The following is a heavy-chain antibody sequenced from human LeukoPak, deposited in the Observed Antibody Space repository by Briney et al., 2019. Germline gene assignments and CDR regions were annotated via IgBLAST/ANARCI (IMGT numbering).Heavy chain of an antibody. CDR1: GGSLSGFF. CDR3: ARGGRNKYTPGDFAY. Sequence: SETLSLTCAVSGGSLSGFFWSWIRRPPGKGLEWIGEVNHSGASNYKPSLKSRVTISVDTSRTQLSLMLTSVTAADTALYYCARGGRNKYTPGDFAYWGQGILVTVSS. CDR2: VNHSGAS. V-gene: IGHV4-34*01. D-gene: IGHD3-3*01. J-gene: IGHJ4*02.